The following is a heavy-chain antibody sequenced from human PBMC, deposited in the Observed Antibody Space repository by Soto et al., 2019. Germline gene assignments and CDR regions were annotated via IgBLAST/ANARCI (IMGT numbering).Heavy chain of an antibody. Sequence: ASVKVSCKASGYTFTSYYMHWVRQAPGQGLEWMGIINPSGGSTSYAQKFQGRVTMTRDTSTSTVYMELSSLRSEDTAVYYCARGTRFLESSEYYYYYGMDVWGQGTTVTVSS. CDR1: GYTFTSYY. D-gene: IGHD3-3*01. CDR2: INPSGGST. CDR3: ARGTRFLESSEYYYYYGMDV. V-gene: IGHV1-46*01. J-gene: IGHJ6*02.